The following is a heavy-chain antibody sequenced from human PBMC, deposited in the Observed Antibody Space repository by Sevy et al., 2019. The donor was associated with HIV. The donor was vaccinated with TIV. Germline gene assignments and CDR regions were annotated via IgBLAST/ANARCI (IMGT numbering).Heavy chain of an antibody. D-gene: IGHD3-22*01. Sequence: ASVKVSCKVSGYTLTKLSMHWVRQAPGKGLEWMGSFDPEDGERICAQTFQGRVTMSEDTSTDTAYMDLSSLRSDDTAVYFCAATREYYYGNSGYFDYWGQGTLVTVSS. V-gene: IGHV1-24*01. CDR3: AATREYYYGNSGYFDY. CDR2: FDPEDGER. J-gene: IGHJ4*02. CDR1: GYTLTKLS.